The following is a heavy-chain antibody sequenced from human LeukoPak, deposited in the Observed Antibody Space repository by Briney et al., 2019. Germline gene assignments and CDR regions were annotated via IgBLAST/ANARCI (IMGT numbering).Heavy chain of an antibody. Sequence: GRSLRLSCAASGFTFSSYSMNWVRQAPGKGLEWVSSISSSSSYIYYADSVKGRFTISRDNAKNSLYLQMNSLRAEDTAVYYCAKSRQGSAGKKDLFDYWGQGNLVTVSS. V-gene: IGHV3-21*04. D-gene: IGHD6-13*01. CDR2: ISSSSSYI. CDR1: GFTFSSYS. CDR3: AKSRQGSAGKKDLFDY. J-gene: IGHJ4*02.